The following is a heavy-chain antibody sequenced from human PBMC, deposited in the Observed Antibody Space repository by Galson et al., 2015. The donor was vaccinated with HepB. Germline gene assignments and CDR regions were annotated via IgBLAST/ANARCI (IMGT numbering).Heavy chain of an antibody. V-gene: IGHV4-39*01. CDR2: IDYSGSA. D-gene: IGHD3-9*01. CDR3: ARHVNGDYNIVTGYYLNYFDP. CDR1: GGSISSRTNF. J-gene: IGHJ5*02. Sequence: SETLSLTCTISGGSISSRTNFWGWIRQPPGKGLEWIGSIDYSGSAYYKPSLKSRITISVDTSKNQFSLKLSSVTAADTAVYYCARHVNGDYNIVTGYYLNYFDPWGQGTLVTVSS.